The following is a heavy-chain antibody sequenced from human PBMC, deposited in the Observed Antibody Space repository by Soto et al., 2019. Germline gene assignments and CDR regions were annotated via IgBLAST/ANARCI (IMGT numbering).Heavy chain of an antibody. CDR2: ISWNSGSI. D-gene: IGHD3-9*01. CDR1: GFIFDDYA. J-gene: IGHJ4*02. V-gene: IGHV3-9*01. CDR3: TKGAQYDILTGYYDF. Sequence: EVQLVESGGGLVQPGRSLRLSCAASGFIFDDYAMHWVRQDPGQGLEWVAGISWNSGSIMYVGSVKGRFTISRDNAKNSLYLLMNSLRAEDTALYYCTKGAQYDILTGYYDFWGQGTLVTVSS.